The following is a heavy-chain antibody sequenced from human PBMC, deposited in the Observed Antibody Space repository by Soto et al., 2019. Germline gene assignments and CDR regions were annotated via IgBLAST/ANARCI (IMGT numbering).Heavy chain of an antibody. Sequence: ASVKVSFKASGGTLSSYAISWVRQAPGQGLEWMGGIIPIFGTANYAQKFQGRVTITADESTSTAYMELSSLRSEDTAVYYCARDLGYYDSSGPKGPWGHVTLVSVSS. CDR1: GGTLSSYA. CDR2: IIPIFGTA. CDR3: ARDLGYYDSSGPKGP. V-gene: IGHV1-69*13. J-gene: IGHJ4*01. D-gene: IGHD3-22*01.